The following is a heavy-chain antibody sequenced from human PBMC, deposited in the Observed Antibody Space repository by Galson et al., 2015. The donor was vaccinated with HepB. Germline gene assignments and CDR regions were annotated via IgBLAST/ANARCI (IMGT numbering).Heavy chain of an antibody. Sequence: SLRLSCAASGFTVSSNYMSWVRQAPGKGLEWVSVIYSGGSTYYADSVKGRFTISRHNSKNTLYLQMNSLRAEDTAVYYCASITGTTSPSGLVRDYWGQGTLVTVSS. CDR1: GFTVSSNY. CDR3: ASITGTTSPSGLVRDY. CDR2: IYSGGST. D-gene: IGHD1-20*01. V-gene: IGHV3-53*04. J-gene: IGHJ4*02.